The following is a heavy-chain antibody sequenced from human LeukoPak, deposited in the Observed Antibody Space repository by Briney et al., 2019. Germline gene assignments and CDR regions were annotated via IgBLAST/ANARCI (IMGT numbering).Heavy chain of an antibody. D-gene: IGHD3-3*01. J-gene: IGHJ6*03. CDR2: ISGSGGST. CDR1: GFTFSSYA. Sequence: GGSLRLSCAASGFTFSSYAMSWVRQAPGKGLEWVSAISGSGGSTYYADSVKGRFTISRDNSKNTLYLQMNSLRAEDTAVYYCARGTPQNYDFWSGCPQCYYYYMDVWGKGTTVTVSS. V-gene: IGHV3-23*01. CDR3: ARGTPQNYDFWSGCPQCYYYYMDV.